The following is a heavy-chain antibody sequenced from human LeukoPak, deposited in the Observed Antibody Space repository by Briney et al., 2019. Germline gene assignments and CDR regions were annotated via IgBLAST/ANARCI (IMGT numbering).Heavy chain of an antibody. CDR2: ISSSGSTI. J-gene: IGHJ4*02. D-gene: IGHD5-24*01. V-gene: IGHV3-48*03. CDR3: ARVPPVEMATIKGG. Sequence: GGSLRLSCAASGFTFSSYEMNWVRQAPGKGLEWVSYISSSGSTIYYADSVKGRFTISRDNAKNSLYLQMNSLRAEDTAVYYCARVPPVEMATIKGGWGQGTLVTVSS. CDR1: GFTFSSYE.